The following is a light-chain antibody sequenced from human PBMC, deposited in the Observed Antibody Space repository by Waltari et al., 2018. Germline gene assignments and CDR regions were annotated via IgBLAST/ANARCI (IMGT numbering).Light chain of an antibody. CDR2: ATS. J-gene: IGKJ2*01. CDR3: QQSYTTPRT. V-gene: IGKV1-39*01. Sequence: DIQMTQSPSSLSASVGDRVTISCRASQNISAYLNWYQQKPGKAPKHLIYATSSLQSGVPSRFRGSGSGAHFTLTINSLQPEDFATYYCQQSYTTPRTFGQGTNLEI. CDR1: QNISAY.